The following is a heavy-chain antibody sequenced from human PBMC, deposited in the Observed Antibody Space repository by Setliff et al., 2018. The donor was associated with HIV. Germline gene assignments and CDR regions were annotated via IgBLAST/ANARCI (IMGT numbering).Heavy chain of an antibody. CDR2: LYYGGNT. D-gene: IGHD1-26*01. V-gene: IGHV4-38-2*02. J-gene: IGHJ5*02. CDR1: PYSISSGYY. CDR3: ARDPWLLGASAGGDNWLDP. Sequence: PSETLSLTCSVSPYSISSGYYWGWLRQPPGKGLEWIGRLYYGGNTYYNPSLKSRVAMSIDTSKNEVSLRLKSVTAADTAIYYCARDPWLLGASAGGDNWLDPWGQGTLVTVSS.